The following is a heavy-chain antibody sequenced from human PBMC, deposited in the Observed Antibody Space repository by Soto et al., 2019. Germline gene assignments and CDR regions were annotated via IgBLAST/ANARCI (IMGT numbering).Heavy chain of an antibody. J-gene: IGHJ4*02. V-gene: IGHV4-30-2*06. Sequence: SETLSLTCSVSGVKMSYGGYSWRCIRQSPGKGLEWLGEINHSGSTNSNPHLNSRVTLSVVRSKNQFSLKLSSVTAADTAVYYCAGGAIAARLFDYWGQGTLITVSS. CDR3: AGGAIAARLFDY. CDR1: GVKMSYGGYS. CDR2: INHSGST. D-gene: IGHD6-6*01.